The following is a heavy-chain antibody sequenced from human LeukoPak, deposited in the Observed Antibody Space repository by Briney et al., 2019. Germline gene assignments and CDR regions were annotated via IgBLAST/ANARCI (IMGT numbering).Heavy chain of an antibody. V-gene: IGHV1-58*02. CDR1: GFTFTSSA. J-gene: IGHJ3*02. Sequence: ASVRVSCKASGFTFTSSAMQWVRQARGQRLEWIGWIVVGSGNTNYAQKFQERVTITRDMSTGTAHMELSSLRSEDTAVYYCAASDYDFWSGRYDAFDIWGQGTMVTVSS. CDR3: AASDYDFWSGRYDAFDI. D-gene: IGHD3-3*01. CDR2: IVVGSGNT.